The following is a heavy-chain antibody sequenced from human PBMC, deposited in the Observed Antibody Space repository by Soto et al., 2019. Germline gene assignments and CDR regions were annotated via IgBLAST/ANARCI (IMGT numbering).Heavy chain of an antibody. V-gene: IGHV3-21*01. Sequence: WGSLRLSCAASEFTFNNYSMNWVRQAPGKGLEWSSSISSSSSYKYYADSLKGRFTISRDNAKNSLYLQMNSLRAEDTAVYYCARVRWARNYDYYAMDVWGQGTTVTVSS. J-gene: IGHJ6*02. D-gene: IGHD6-13*01. CDR2: ISSSSSYK. CDR3: ARVRWARNYDYYAMDV. CDR1: EFTFNNYS.